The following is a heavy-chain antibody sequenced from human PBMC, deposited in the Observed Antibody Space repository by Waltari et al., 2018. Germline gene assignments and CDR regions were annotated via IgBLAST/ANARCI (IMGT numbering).Heavy chain of an antibody. V-gene: IGHV3-9*01. CDR1: GFTFDDYA. CDR3: AKVGRRMQWLAEFDY. CDR2: ISWNSGSI. J-gene: IGHJ4*02. Sequence: EVQLVESGGGLVQPGRSLRLSCAASGFTFDDYAMNWVRQAPGKGLEWVSGISWNSGSIGYADSVKGRFTISRDNAKNSRYLQRNSLRAEDTALYYCAKVGRRMQWLAEFDYWGQGTLVTVSS. D-gene: IGHD6-19*01.